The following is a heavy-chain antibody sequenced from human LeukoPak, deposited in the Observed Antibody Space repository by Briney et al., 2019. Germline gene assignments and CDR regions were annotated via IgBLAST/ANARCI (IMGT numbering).Heavy chain of an antibody. J-gene: IGHJ4*02. Sequence: SETLSLTCTVSGGSISNYYWTWIRQPPGKGLEWIGYIFYSGSTNYNPSLKSRVTISVDTSKNQVSLKLRSVTAADTAVYYCARTNPSFDYWGQGTLVTVSS. CDR1: GGSISNYY. V-gene: IGHV4-59*08. CDR3: ARTNPSFDY. CDR2: IFYSGST.